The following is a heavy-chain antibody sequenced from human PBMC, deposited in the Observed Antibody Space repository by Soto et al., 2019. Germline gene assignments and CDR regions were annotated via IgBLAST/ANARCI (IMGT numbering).Heavy chain of an antibody. CDR1: GFIFSSYW. Sequence: EVQLVESGGGLVQPGGSLRLSCAASGFIFSSYWMHWVRQVPGKGLVWVSRINNDGSSTSYADSVNGRFTISRDNAKNTLYLQMISLRAADTAVYYCARGVQGSRYFELWGRGTLVTVSS. D-gene: IGHD3-16*01. CDR2: INNDGSST. J-gene: IGHJ2*01. V-gene: IGHV3-74*01. CDR3: ARGVQGSRYFEL.